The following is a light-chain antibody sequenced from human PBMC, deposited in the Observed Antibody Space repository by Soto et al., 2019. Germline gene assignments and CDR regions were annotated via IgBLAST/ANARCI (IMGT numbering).Light chain of an antibody. CDR3: QQYGSSPRT. Sequence: EIVLTQSPGTLSLSPGGRATLSCRASQSVSSSYLAWYPQKPGQAPRLLIYGASSRATGIPDRFSGSGSGTDFTLTISRLEPEDFAVYYCQQYGSSPRTFGQGTKV. V-gene: IGKV3-20*01. CDR1: QSVSSSY. J-gene: IGKJ1*01. CDR2: GAS.